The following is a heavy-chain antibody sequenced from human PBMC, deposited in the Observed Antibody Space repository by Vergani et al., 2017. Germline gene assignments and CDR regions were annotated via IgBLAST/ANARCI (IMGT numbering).Heavy chain of an antibody. CDR1: GYTFTSYG. D-gene: IGHD4-17*01. CDR2: ISAYNGNT. V-gene: IGHV1-18*01. J-gene: IGHJ3*02. CDR3: ASKRGRKSKTTVTHDAFDI. Sequence: QVQLVQSGAEVKKPGASVKVSCKASGYTFTSYGISWVRQAPGQGLEWMGWISAYNGNTNYAQKLQGRVTMTTDTSTSTAYMELRSLRSDDTAVYYCASKRGRKSKTTVTHDAFDIWGQGTMVTVSS.